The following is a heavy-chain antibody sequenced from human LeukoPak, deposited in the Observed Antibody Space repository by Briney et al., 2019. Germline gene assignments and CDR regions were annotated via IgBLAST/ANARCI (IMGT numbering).Heavy chain of an antibody. CDR3: ARGRPITSFLEWLPHAAYYYYGMDV. D-gene: IGHD3-3*02. J-gene: IGHJ6*02. Sequence: ASVKVSCKASGYSFTTYYIHWVRQAPGQGLEWMGIINPSGGRTTYAQKFQGRVTMTRDTSTSTLYMELSSLRSEDTAVYYCARGRPITSFLEWLPHAAYYYYGMDVWGQGTTVTVSS. CDR2: INPSGGRT. V-gene: IGHV1-46*01. CDR1: GYSFTTYY.